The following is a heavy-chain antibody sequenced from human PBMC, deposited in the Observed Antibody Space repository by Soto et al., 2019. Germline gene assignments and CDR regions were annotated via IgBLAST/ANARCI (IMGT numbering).Heavy chain of an antibody. CDR2: IYYSGST. CDR3: ARTSYDSSGTAADP. CDR1: GGSISSGGYY. Sequence: SETLSLTCTVSGGSISSGGYYWSWIRQHPGKGLEWIGYIYYSGSTYYNPSLKSRVTISVDTSKNQFSLKLSSVTAADSAVYYCARTSYDSSGTAADPWGQGTLVTVSS. V-gene: IGHV4-31*03. D-gene: IGHD3-22*01. J-gene: IGHJ5*02.